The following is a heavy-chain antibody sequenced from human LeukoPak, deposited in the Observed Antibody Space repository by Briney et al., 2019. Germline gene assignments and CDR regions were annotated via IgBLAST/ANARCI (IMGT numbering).Heavy chain of an antibody. CDR2: IDRNGDST. J-gene: IGHJ4*02. V-gene: IGHV3-20*04. Sequence: PGGSLRLSCAASGFTFDDYGMSWVRQAPGKGLEWVSGIDRNGDSTGYADSVEGRFTISRDNAKNSLYLQMDSLRAEDTALYYCAREWPMVRGVNYFDYWGQGTLVTVSS. CDR3: AREWPMVRGVNYFDY. D-gene: IGHD3-10*01. CDR1: GFTFDDYG.